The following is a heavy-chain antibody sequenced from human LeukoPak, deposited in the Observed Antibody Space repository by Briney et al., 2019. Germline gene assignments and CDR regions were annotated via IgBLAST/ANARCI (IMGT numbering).Heavy chain of an antibody. CDR3: ARSVGTSGWHDAFDI. Sequence: SETLSLTCTVSGYSISSGYYWGWIRQPPGKGLEWIGSIYHSGSTYYNPSLKSRVTISVDTSKNQFSLKLSSVTAADTAVYYCARSVGTSGWHDAFDIWGQGTMVTVSS. J-gene: IGHJ3*02. V-gene: IGHV4-38-2*02. D-gene: IGHD6-19*01. CDR1: GYSISSGYY. CDR2: IYHSGST.